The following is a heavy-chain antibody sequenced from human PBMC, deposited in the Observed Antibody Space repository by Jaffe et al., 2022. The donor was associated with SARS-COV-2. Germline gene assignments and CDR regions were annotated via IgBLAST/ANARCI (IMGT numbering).Heavy chain of an antibody. J-gene: IGHJ4*02. Sequence: QVQLVESGGGLVKPGGSLRLSCAASGFTFSDYYMSWIRQAPGKGLEWVSYISNTGSTIYYADSVRGRFTISRDNAKNSLFLQMNSLRAEDTAVYYCARTYYYDNLFFDYWGQGTLVTVSS. D-gene: IGHD3-22*01. CDR2: ISNTGSTI. CDR3: ARTYYYDNLFFDY. CDR1: GFTFSDYY. V-gene: IGHV3-11*01.